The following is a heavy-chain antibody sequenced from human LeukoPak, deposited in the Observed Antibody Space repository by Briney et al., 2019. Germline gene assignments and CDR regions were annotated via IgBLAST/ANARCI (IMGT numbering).Heavy chain of an antibody. D-gene: IGHD6-6*01. CDR3: ARDLGRAARYYFDY. CDR1: GFTFTSHA. CDR2: ISSDGSDK. V-gene: IGHV3-30-3*01. J-gene: IGHJ4*02. Sequence: GGSLRLSCAASGFTFTSHAIHWVRQAPGKGLEWEAVISSDGSDKHYADSVKGRFTISRDNSKNTLYLQMNSLRAEDTAVYFCARDLGRAARYYFDYWGQGTLVTVSS.